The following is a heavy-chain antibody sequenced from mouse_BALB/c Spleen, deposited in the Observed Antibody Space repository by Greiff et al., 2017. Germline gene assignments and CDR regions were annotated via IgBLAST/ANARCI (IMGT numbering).Heavy chain of an antibody. V-gene: IGHV5-4*02. Sequence: EVKLVESGGGLVKPGGSLKLSCAASGFTFSDYYMYWVRQTPEKRLEWVATISDGGSYTYYPDTVKGRFTISRDNAKNTLYLQMSSLKSEDTAMYYCARQGGYDAAWFAYWGQGTLVTVSA. J-gene: IGHJ3*01. D-gene: IGHD2-2*01. CDR3: ARQGGYDAAWFAY. CDR1: GFTFSDYY. CDR2: ISDGGSYT.